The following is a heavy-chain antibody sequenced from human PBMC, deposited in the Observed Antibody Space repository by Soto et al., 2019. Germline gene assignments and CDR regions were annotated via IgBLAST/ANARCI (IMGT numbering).Heavy chain of an antibody. V-gene: IGHV4-39*07. Sequence: QLQLQESGPGLVKPSETLSLTCTVSGGSISSSSYYWGWIRQPPGKGLEWIGEINHSGSTNYNPSLKSRVTISVDTSKNQFSLKLSSVTAADTAVYYCARTPYYGSGKVFDYWGQGTLVTVSS. J-gene: IGHJ4*02. CDR3: ARTPYYGSGKVFDY. CDR1: GGSISSSSYY. CDR2: INHSGST. D-gene: IGHD3-10*01.